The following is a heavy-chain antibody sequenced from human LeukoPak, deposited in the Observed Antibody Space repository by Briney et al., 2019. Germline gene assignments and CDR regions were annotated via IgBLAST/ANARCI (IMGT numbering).Heavy chain of an antibody. Sequence: SETLSLTCAVYGGSFSGYYWSWIRQPPGKGLEWIGEINHSGSTNYNPSLKSRVTISVDTSKNQFSLKLRSVTAADTAVYYCARGFRAYCSSTSCYGAFDIWGQGTMVTVSS. CDR3: ARGFRAYCSSTSCYGAFDI. CDR2: INHSGST. J-gene: IGHJ3*02. CDR1: GGSFSGYY. V-gene: IGHV4-34*01. D-gene: IGHD2-2*01.